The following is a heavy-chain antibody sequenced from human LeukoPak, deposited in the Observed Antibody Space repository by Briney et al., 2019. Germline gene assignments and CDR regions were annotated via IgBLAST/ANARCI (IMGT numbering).Heavy chain of an antibody. CDR2: ISYDGSNK. J-gene: IGHJ4*02. CDR1: GFTFSSYG. D-gene: IGHD4-11*01. CDR3: AKDAATVTPSFDY. Sequence: PGGSLGLSCAASGFTFSSYGMHWVRQAPGKGLEWVAVISYDGSNKYYADSVKGRFTISRDNSKNTLYLQMNSLRAEDTAVYYCAKDAATVTPSFDYWGQGTLVTVSS. V-gene: IGHV3-30*18.